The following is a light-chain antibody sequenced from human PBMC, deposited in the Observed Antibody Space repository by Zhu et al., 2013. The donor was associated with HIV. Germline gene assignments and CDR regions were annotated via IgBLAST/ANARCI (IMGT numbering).Light chain of an antibody. CDR3: QQLNSYPYT. V-gene: IGKV3D-15*01. J-gene: IGKJ2*01. CDR2: DSS. CDR1: QSVSSN. Sequence: ILMTQSPVTLSVSPGERATLSCRASQSVSSNLAWYQQKPGQAPRLLIYDSSRRATGIPDRFSGSGSGTDFTLRISRLEPEDFATYYCQQLNSYPYTFGQGTKLEIK.